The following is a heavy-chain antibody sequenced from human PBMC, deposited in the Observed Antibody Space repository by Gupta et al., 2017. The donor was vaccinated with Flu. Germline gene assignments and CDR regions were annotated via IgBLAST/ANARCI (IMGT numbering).Heavy chain of an antibody. V-gene: IGHV1-18*01. CDR1: GYTFTSYG. J-gene: IGHJ5*02. CDR3: ARASGGRYCSSTSCYSWFDP. Sequence: QVQLVQSGAEVKKPGASVKVSCKASGYTFTSYGISWVRQAPGQGLEWMGWISVYNGNTNYAQKFQGRVTVTTDTSTSTAYMELRSLRSDDTAVYFCARASGGRYCSSTSCYSWFDPWGQGTLVTVSS. CDR2: ISVYNGNT. D-gene: IGHD2-2*01.